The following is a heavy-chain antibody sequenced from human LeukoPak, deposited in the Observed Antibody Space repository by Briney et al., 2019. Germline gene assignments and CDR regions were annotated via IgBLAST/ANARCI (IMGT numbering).Heavy chain of an antibody. CDR3: ARWDYDFWSGYYNYYYYGMDV. V-gene: IGHV1-18*01. CDR1: GYTFTSYG. Sequence: ASVKVSCKASGYTFTSYGISWVRQAPGQGLVWMGWISAYNGNTNYAQKLQGRVTMTTDTSTSTAYMELRSLRSDDTAVYYCARWDYDFWSGYYNYYYYGMDVWGQGTTVTVSS. D-gene: IGHD3-3*01. CDR2: ISAYNGNT. J-gene: IGHJ6*02.